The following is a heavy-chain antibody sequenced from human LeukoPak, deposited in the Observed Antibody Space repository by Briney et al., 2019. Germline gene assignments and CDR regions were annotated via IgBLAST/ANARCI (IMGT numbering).Heavy chain of an antibody. CDR1: GGSISSGLYY. CDR2: RYYSGTT. J-gene: IGHJ4*02. V-gene: IGHV4-31*03. D-gene: IGHD4/OR15-4a*01. CDR3: ARLYDGALQYFDY. Sequence: SQTLSLTCTVSGGSISSGLYYWSWFRQLPGKGLEWIGYRYYSGTTYYNPSLKSRVTISVDTSKNQFSLKLNSVTAADTAVYYCARLYDGALQYFDYWGQGALVTVSS.